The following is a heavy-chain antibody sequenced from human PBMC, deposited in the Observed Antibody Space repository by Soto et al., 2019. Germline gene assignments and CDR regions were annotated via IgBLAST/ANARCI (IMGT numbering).Heavy chain of an antibody. CDR2: INHSGST. J-gene: IGHJ5*02. CDR3: GRRKEGILLWSTEYCWVDP. Sequence: SETLSLTCAVYGGSFSGYYWSWIRQPPGKGLEWSGEINHSGSTNYNPSLKSRVTISVDTSKNQFSLKLSSVTAEDTAGYYCGRRKEGILLWSTEYCWVDPWGQGTLVTVSS. CDR1: GGSFSGYY. D-gene: IGHD5-18*01. V-gene: IGHV4-34*01.